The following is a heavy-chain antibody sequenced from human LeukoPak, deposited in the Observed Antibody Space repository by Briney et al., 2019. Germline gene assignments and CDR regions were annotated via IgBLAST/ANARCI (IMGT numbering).Heavy chain of an antibody. CDR1: GFTFSAFA. V-gene: IGHV3-23*01. CDR2: ITDDGYNT. Sequence: GGSLRLSCAASGFTFSAFAMTWVRQAPGKGLEWVSTITDDGYNTYSTDSVKGRITFSRDNSKNTLSLQLRSLRAEDTAVYYCAKDLSYTSGASDHWGQGTLVTVSS. J-gene: IGHJ4*02. D-gene: IGHD6-19*01. CDR3: AKDLSYTSGASDH.